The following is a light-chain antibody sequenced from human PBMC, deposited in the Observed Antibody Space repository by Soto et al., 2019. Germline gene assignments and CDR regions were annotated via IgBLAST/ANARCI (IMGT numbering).Light chain of an antibody. CDR2: DIS. J-gene: IGKJ1*01. CDR1: QSVSSN. Sequence: EIVLTQSPGTLSLSPGERATLSCRASQSVSSNLAWYQQKPGQAPSLLIYDISARATGIPTRFSGSGSGTDFTLTISRLEPEDFAVYWCQQYDSSPRTFGQGTKVDIK. CDR3: QQYDSSPRT. V-gene: IGKV3-20*01.